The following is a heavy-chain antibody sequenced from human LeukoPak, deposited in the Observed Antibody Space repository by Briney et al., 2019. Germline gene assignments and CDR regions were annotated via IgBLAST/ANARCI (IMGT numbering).Heavy chain of an antibody. CDR1: GYTFTGYY. D-gene: IGHD3-9*01. J-gene: IGHJ3*02. CDR3: ARSFDVLRYFDWWNADAFDI. V-gene: IGHV1-2*02. Sequence: ASVKVSCKASGYTFTGYYMHWVRQAPGQGLEWMGWINPNSGGTNYAQKFQGRVTMTRDTSISTAYMGLSRLRSDDTAVYYCARSFDVLRYFDWWNADAFDIWGQGTMVTVSS. CDR2: INPNSGGT.